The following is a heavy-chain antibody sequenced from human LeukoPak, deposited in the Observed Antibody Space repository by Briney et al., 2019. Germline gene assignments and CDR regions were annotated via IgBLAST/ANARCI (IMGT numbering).Heavy chain of an antibody. D-gene: IGHD1-26*01. CDR3: ARAHYSGSYYGLVDY. CDR1: GLTFSSYW. J-gene: IGHJ4*02. V-gene: IGHV3-74*01. CDR2: INTDGSST. Sequence: GSLRLSCAASGLTFSSYWMHWVRQAPGKGLVWVSRINTDGSSTSYADSVKGRFTISRDNAKNTLYLQMNSLRAEDTAVYYCARAHYSGSYYGLVDYWGQGTLVTVSS.